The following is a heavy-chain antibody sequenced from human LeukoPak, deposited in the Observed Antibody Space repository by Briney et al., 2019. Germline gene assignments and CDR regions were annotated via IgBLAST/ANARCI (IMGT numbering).Heavy chain of an antibody. CDR3: ARLRYFDWLPRWFDP. J-gene: IGHJ5*02. D-gene: IGHD3-9*01. Sequence: SETLSLTCTVSGGSISSGGYYWSWIRQHPGKGLEWIGYIYYSGSTYYNPSLKSRVTIPVDTSKNQFSLKLSSVTAADTAVYYCARLRYFDWLPRWFDPWGQGTLVTVSS. V-gene: IGHV4-31*03. CDR1: GGSISSGGYY. CDR2: IYYSGST.